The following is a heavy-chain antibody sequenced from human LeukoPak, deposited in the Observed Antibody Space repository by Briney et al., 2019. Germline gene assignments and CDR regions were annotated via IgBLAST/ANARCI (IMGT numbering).Heavy chain of an antibody. V-gene: IGHV4-4*09. CDR3: ARRTSSGFFDY. D-gene: IGHD3-22*01. CDR1: GGSISSSY. Sequence: SETLSLTCTVSGGSISSSYWSWIRQPPGRGLEWIGFTYTSGSTNYNPSLKSRVTISVDTSKNQFSLKLSSVTAADTAVYYCARRTSSGFFDYWGQGTLVTVSS. CDR2: TYTSGST. J-gene: IGHJ4*02.